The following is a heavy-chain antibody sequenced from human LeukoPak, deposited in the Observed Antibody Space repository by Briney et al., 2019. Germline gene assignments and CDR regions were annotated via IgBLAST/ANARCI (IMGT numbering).Heavy chain of an antibody. Sequence: PGRSLRLSCAASGFTFSSYGMHWVRQAPGKGLEWVAVIWYDGSNKYYADSVKGRFTISRDNSKNTLYLRMNSLRAEDTAVYYCARDGYDILTGYPHDNWFDPWGQGTLVTVSS. J-gene: IGHJ5*02. CDR3: ARDGYDILTGYPHDNWFDP. CDR2: IWYDGSNK. V-gene: IGHV3-33*01. D-gene: IGHD3-9*01. CDR1: GFTFSSYG.